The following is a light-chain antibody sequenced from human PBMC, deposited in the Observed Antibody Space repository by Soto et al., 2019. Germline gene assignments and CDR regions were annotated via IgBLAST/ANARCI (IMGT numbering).Light chain of an antibody. CDR2: GNS. V-gene: IGLV1-40*01. CDR1: SSNIGAGYD. CDR3: QSYDSSLREGV. Sequence: QSVLTQPPSVSGAPGQRVTISCTGSSSNIGAGYDVHWYQQLPGTAPKLLSYGNSNRPSGVPDRFSGSKSGTSASLAITGLQAEDEADYYCQSYDSSLREGVCGTGTKLTVL. J-gene: IGLJ1*01.